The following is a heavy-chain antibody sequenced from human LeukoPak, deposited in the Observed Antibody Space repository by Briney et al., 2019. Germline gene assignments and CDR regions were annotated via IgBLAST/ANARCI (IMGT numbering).Heavy chain of an antibody. Sequence: ASVKVSCKASGYTFTSYAMNWVRQAPGQGLEWMGWINTNTGNPTYAQGFTGRFVFSLDTSVSTAYLQISSLKADDTAVYYCARDRPGRYCSSTSCYTLDYWGQGTLVTVSS. V-gene: IGHV7-4-1*02. D-gene: IGHD2-2*02. CDR3: ARDRPGRYCSSTSCYTLDY. CDR2: INTNTGNP. J-gene: IGHJ4*02. CDR1: GYTFTSYA.